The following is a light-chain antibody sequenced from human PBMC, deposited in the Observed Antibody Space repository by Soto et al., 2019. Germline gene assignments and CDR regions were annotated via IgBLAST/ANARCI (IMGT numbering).Light chain of an antibody. J-gene: IGLJ1*01. CDR2: EVS. V-gene: IGLV2-14*01. Sequence: QSALTQPASVSGSPGQSITISCTGTSSDVGGYDYVSWYQLHPGKAPKLMVFEVSNRPSGVSYRFSGSKSGNTASLTISGLQAEDEADYFCSSYSFSTADLFGTGTKVTVL. CDR3: SSYSFSTADL. CDR1: SSDVGGYDY.